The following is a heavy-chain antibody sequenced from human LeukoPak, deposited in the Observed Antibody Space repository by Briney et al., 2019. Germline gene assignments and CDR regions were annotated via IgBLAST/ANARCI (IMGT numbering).Heavy chain of an antibody. CDR3: ARFVTYYYDSSGNFRGVLFFDP. CDR1: GGSFSGYY. CDR2: INHSGST. J-gene: IGHJ5*02. D-gene: IGHD3-22*01. V-gene: IGHV4-34*01. Sequence: SETLSLTCAVYGGSFSGYYWSWIRQPPGKGLEWIGEINHSGSTNYNPSLRSRVTISVDTSKNQISLKLSSVTAADTAVYYCARFVTYYYDSSGNFRGVLFFDPWGQGTLVTVSS.